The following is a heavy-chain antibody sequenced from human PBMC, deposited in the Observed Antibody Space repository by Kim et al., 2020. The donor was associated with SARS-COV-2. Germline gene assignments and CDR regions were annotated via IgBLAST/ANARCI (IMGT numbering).Heavy chain of an antibody. CDR2: IVVGSGNT. V-gene: IGHV1-58*02. CDR1: GFTFSRST. Sequence: SVKVSCKASGFTFSRSTMQWVRQARGQRLEWIGWIVVGSGNTYYAQRFQERVIISTDMSTNTVYMELSSLRSEDTALYYCAAGSEPWRQGTLVIVSS. J-gene: IGHJ1*01. CDR3: AAGSEP.